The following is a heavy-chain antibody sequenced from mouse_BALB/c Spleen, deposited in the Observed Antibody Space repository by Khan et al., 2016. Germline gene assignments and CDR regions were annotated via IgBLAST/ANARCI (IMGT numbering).Heavy chain of an antibody. J-gene: IGHJ4*01. Sequence: QVQLKQSGPGLVAPSQSLSITCTVSGFSLTSYGVHWVRQPPGKGLEWLGVIWAGGSTNYNSALMYRLSISKDNSKSQVCLKMNSLQPVDTAMYYCARDGYYAMDYGVQGTSVTVSS. CDR3: ARDGYYAMDY. CDR1: GFSLTSYG. V-gene: IGHV2-9*02. CDR2: IWAGGST.